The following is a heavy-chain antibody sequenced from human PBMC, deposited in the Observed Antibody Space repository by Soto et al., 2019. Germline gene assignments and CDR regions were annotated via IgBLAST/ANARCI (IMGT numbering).Heavy chain of an antibody. CDR2: IYHSGST. V-gene: IGHV4-30-2*01. CDR3: ARVSGYYDSSGYFRSSWFDP. CDR1: GGSISSGGYS. J-gene: IGHJ5*02. Sequence: SETLSLTCAVSGGSISSGGYSWSWIRQPPGKGLEWIGYIYHSGSTYYNPSLKSRVTISVDRSKNQFSLKLSSVTAADTAVYYCARVSGYYDSSGYFRSSWFDPWGQGTLVTVSS. D-gene: IGHD3-22*01.